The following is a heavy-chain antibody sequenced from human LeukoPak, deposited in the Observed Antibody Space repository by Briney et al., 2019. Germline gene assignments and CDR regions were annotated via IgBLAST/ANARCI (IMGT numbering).Heavy chain of an antibody. CDR2: IYSGGST. CDR1: GFTVSSNY. CDR3: ARGHDYYSEYFQH. J-gene: IGHJ1*01. Sequence: PGGSLRLSCAASGFTVSSNYTSWVRQAPGKGMEWVSVIYSGGSTYYADSVKGRFTISRDNSKNTLYLQMNSLRAEDTAVYYCARGHDYYSEYFQHWGQGTLVSVSS. D-gene: IGHD1-26*01. V-gene: IGHV3-53*01.